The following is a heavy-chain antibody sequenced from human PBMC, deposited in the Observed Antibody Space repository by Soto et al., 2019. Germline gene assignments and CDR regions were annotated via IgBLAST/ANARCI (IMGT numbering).Heavy chain of an antibody. CDR1: GFTFSSYS. D-gene: IGHD2-2*01. CDR2: ISSGSSTI. J-gene: IGHJ5*02. Sequence: GGSLRLSCAASGFTFSSYSMNWVRQAPGKGLEWVSYISSGSSTIYYADSVKGRFTISRDNAKNSLYLQMNSLRDEDTAVYYCASLQGVVPAAAPKKDNNWFDPWGQGTLVTVSS. CDR3: ASLQGVVPAAAPKKDNNWFDP. V-gene: IGHV3-48*02.